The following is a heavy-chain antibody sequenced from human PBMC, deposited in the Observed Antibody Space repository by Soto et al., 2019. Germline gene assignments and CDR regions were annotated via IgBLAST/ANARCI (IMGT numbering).Heavy chain of an antibody. V-gene: IGHV3-66*01. CDR1: GFTFSSNY. J-gene: IGHJ6*03. CDR3: ARDRWGGQVAAAGTRGNYYYYMDV. CDR2: IYSGGST. Sequence: GGSLRLSCAASGFTFSSNYMSWVRQAPGKGLEWVSVIYSGGSTYYEDCVKGRLTISRDHSKNTRYLQMNSLRAEDTAVYYCARDRWGGQVAAAGTRGNYYYYMDVWGKGTTVTVSS. D-gene: IGHD6-13*01.